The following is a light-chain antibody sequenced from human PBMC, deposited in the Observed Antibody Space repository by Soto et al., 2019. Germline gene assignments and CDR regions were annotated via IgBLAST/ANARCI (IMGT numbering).Light chain of an antibody. CDR3: QQYNSYST. Sequence: DIQMTQSRSSLSASVGGRVTITCRASQSISSWLAWYQQKPGKAPKLLIYKASSLESGVPSRFSGSGSGTEFTLTISSLQPDDFATYYCQQYNSYSTFGQGTKVDIK. CDR1: QSISSW. V-gene: IGKV1-5*03. J-gene: IGKJ1*01. CDR2: KAS.